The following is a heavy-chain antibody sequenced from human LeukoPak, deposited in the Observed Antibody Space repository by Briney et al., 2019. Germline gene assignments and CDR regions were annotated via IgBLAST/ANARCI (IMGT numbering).Heavy chain of an antibody. CDR3: ARATPRAVAGGYDH. CDR1: GYSFTSYW. CDR2: ISAYNGDT. Sequence: GESLKISCKGSGYSFTSYWIGWVRQAPGQGLQWMGWISAYNGDTNYAQHVQGRITLTTHTSTTTAYMELTSLRSDDTAVYYCARATPRAVAGGYDHWGQGTRVTVSS. J-gene: IGHJ1*01. V-gene: IGHV1-18*04. D-gene: IGHD5-12*01.